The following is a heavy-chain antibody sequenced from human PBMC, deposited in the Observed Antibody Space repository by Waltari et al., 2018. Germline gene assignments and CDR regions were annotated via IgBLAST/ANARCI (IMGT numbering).Heavy chain of an antibody. J-gene: IGHJ5*02. D-gene: IGHD5-18*01. Sequence: EVQLVQSGAEVKKPGATVKISCKASGYTFTDYYMHWVQQAPGTGLEWMGRVEPEEGETKYAEKFQGRGTITEDTSTDTAYMELSSRRSEDTAVYYCATKGVRGYSYGYWDWFDPWGQGTLVTVSS. CDR1: GYTFTDYY. CDR3: ATKGVRGYSYGYWDWFDP. V-gene: IGHV1-69-2*01. CDR2: VEPEEGET.